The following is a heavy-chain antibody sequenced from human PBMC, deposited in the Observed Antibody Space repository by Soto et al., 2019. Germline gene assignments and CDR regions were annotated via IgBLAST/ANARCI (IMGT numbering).Heavy chain of an antibody. CDR3: ARQIVAGGYFDY. J-gene: IGHJ4*02. V-gene: IGHV3-48*03. Sequence: GGSLRLSCAASGFPFSTYALSWVRQAPGKGLEWISYISTTATAIFYADSVKGRFTISRDNAKNSLYLQMNSLRAEDTAVYYCARQIVAGGYFDYWGQGTLVTVSS. D-gene: IGHD2-21*01. CDR1: GFPFSTYA. CDR2: ISTTATAI.